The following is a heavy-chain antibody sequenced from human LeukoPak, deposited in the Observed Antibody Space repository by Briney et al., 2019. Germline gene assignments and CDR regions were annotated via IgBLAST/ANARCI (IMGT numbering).Heavy chain of an antibody. CDR1: GGSISSGGYS. CDR2: IYHSGST. V-gene: IGHV4-30-2*01. J-gene: IGHJ6*02. Sequence: SETLSLTCAVSGGSISSGGYSWSWIRQPPGKGLEWIGYIYHSGSTYYNPSLKSRVTISVDRSKNQFSLKLSSVTAVDTAVYYCARDLTYYDILTGYSYYYGMDVWGQGTTVTVSS. CDR3: ARDLTYYDILTGYSYYYGMDV. D-gene: IGHD3-9*01.